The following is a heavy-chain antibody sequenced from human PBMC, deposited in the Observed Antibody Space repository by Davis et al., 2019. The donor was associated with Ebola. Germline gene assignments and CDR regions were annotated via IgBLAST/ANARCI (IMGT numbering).Heavy chain of an antibody. Sequence: MPSETLSLTCTVSGGSVNSGSYYWTWMRQPPGKGLEWIGNIYYSGSTEYSPSLESRFSLSVDTSKNQFSLRLTSVTAADTAVYYCARKGVSGELDYWGQGTLVIVSS. CDR2: IYYSGST. CDR1: GGSVNSGSYY. D-gene: IGHD3-10*01. V-gene: IGHV4-61*01. J-gene: IGHJ4*02. CDR3: ARKGVSGELDY.